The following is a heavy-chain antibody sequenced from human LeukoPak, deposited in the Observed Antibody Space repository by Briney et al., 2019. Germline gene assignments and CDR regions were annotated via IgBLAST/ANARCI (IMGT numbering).Heavy chain of an antibody. CDR2: ISSSGSDM. CDR3: ARGIFTLYTNTWYYFDS. J-gene: IGHJ4*02. CDR1: GFTFSNFA. D-gene: IGHD2-2*02. V-gene: IGHV3-21*01. Sequence: GRSLRLSCAASGFTFSNFAIHWVRQAPGKGLEWVSFISSSGSDMYYADSVKGRFTVSRDNAKNSLYLQMNSLRAEDTAVYYCARGIFTLYTNTWYYFDSWGQGTLVTVSS.